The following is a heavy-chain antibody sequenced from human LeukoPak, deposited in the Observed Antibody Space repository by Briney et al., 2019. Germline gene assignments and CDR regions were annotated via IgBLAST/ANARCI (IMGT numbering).Heavy chain of an antibody. D-gene: IGHD3-22*01. V-gene: IGHV1-2*02. CDR3: ARGGPYYDSSGAFDY. CDR1: GYTFTVYY. Sequence: ASVKVSCKASGYTFTVYYMHWVRQAPGQGLEWMGWINPNSGGTNYAQKFQGRVTMTRDTSISTAYMELSRLRSDDTAVYYCARGGPYYDSSGAFDYWGQGTLVTVSS. CDR2: INPNSGGT. J-gene: IGHJ4*02.